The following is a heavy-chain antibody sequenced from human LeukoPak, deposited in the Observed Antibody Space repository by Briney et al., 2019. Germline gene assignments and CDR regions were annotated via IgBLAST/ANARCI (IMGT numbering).Heavy chain of an antibody. V-gene: IGHV1-2*02. CDR3: ARAVGGDGSGSL. Sequence: ASVKVSCKASGDTFSSYAINWVRQAPGQGLEWMGWINPNSGGTNYAQKFQGRVTMTRDTSISTAYMELSRPRSDDTAVYYCARAVGGDGSGSLWGPGTLVTVSS. CDR1: GDTFSSYA. CDR2: INPNSGGT. D-gene: IGHD3-10*01. J-gene: IGHJ4*02.